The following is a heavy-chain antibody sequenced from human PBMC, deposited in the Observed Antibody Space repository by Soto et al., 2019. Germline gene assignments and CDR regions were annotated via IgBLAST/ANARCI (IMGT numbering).Heavy chain of an antibody. CDR3: ARVERGTATTVVDAFDI. CDR2: MSHSGGT. V-gene: IGHV4-34*01. D-gene: IGHD1-1*01. Sequence: QVQLQQWGAGLLKPSETLSLTCAVYGGFVSSGSYYWSWIRQPPGKGLEWIGEMSHSGGTHFNPSLKSRVTISVDTSKNQFSLTMSSVTAADPALYYCARVERGTATTVVDAFDIWGPGTMVTVSS. J-gene: IGHJ3*02. CDR1: GGFVSSGSYY.